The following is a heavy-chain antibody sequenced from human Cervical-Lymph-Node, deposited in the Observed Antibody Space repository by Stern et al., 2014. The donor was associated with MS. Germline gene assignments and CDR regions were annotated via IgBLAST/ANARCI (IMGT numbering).Heavy chain of an antibody. V-gene: IGHV4-4*02. CDR3: VRTTGFNWLDP. Sequence: QVQLQESGPGLVKPSGTLSLTCAVSGGSISDNNWWTWVRQPPGKGLEWIGEIYHSGTTNYKTSLKSRVTISLDKSKNHFSLNLSSVTAADTAVYYCVRTTGFNWLDPWGQGTLVIVSS. J-gene: IGHJ5*02. CDR1: GGSISDNNW. CDR2: IYHSGTT. D-gene: IGHD1-1*01.